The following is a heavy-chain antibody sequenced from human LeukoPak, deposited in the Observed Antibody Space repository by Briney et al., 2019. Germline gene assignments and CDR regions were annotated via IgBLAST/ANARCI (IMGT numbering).Heavy chain of an antibody. CDR3: ARDQAAGIYYYYYMDV. D-gene: IGHD6-13*01. CDR1: GYTFTGYY. J-gene: IGHJ6*03. Sequence: ASVKVSCKASGYTFTGYYMHWVRQAPGQGLEWMGWINPNSGGTNYAQKFQGRVTMTRDTSISTAYMELSRLRSDDTAVYYCARDQAAGIYYYYYMDVWGKGTTVTVSS. CDR2: INPNSGGT. V-gene: IGHV1-2*02.